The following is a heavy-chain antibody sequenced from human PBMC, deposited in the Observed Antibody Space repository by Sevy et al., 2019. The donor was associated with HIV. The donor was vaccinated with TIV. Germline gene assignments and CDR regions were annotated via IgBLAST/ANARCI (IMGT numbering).Heavy chain of an antibody. D-gene: IGHD6-13*01. CDR2: INWNGGST. CDR3: ARGVRAAAGPTQY. V-gene: IGHV3-20*04. CDR1: GFTFDDYG. Sequence: GGSLRLSCAASGFTFDDYGMSWVRQAPGKGLEWVSGINWNGGSTGYADSVKGRFTISRDNAKNFLYLQMNSLRAEDMALYYCARGVRAAAGPTQYWGQGTLVTVSS. J-gene: IGHJ4*02.